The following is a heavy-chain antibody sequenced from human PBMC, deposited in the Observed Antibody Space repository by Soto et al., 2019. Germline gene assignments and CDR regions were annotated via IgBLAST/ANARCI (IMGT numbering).Heavy chain of an antibody. CDR2: INHSGST. J-gene: IGHJ4*02. CDR3: ARGGVWYSSSWLDY. V-gene: IGHV4-34*01. Sequence: SETLSLTCAVYGGAFRGYYWSWIRQPPGKGLEWIGEINHSGSTNYTPSLKSRVKISVDTSKNQFSLKLSYVTAADTDVYYCARGGVWYSSSWLDYWGQGTMATVS. CDR1: GGAFRGYY. D-gene: IGHD6-13*01.